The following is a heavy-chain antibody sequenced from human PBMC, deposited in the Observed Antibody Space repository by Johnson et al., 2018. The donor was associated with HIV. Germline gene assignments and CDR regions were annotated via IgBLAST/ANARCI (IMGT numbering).Heavy chain of an antibody. Sequence: VQLVEYGGGLVQPGGSLRLSCAASEFTFSAHDMHWVRQTAGKGLEWVSGIGISGNTNYPGSVKGRFPISRDNSKNTLYLQMNSLRAEDTAVYYCARDFMVRYYDSSGYYLYDAFEIWGQGTMVTVSS. CDR1: EFTFSAHD. J-gene: IGHJ3*02. D-gene: IGHD3-22*01. CDR3: ARDFMVRYYDSSGYYLYDAFEI. V-gene: IGHV3-13*01. CDR2: IGISGNT.